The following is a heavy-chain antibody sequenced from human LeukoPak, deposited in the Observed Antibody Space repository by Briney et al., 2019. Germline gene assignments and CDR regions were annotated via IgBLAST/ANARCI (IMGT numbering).Heavy chain of an antibody. V-gene: IGHV1-46*01. J-gene: IGHJ6*03. CDR2: INPSGGST. D-gene: IGHD2-2*01. Sequence: ASVKVSCKASGYTFTSYYMHWVRQAPGQGLEWMGIINPSGGSTSYAQKFQGRVTMTRDMSTSTVYMELSSLRSEDTAVYYCARGTDIVVVPAAGSSGSLPRGYYYYYMDVWGKGTTVTVSS. CDR3: ARGTDIVVVPAAGSSGSLPRGYYYYYMDV. CDR1: GYTFTSYY.